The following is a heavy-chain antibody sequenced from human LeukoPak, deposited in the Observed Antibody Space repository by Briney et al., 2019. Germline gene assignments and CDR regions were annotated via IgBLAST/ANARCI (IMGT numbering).Heavy chain of an antibody. J-gene: IGHJ4*02. CDR1: GFTFDDYS. Sequence: GRSLTLSCPASGFTFDDYSMHWVRQAPGKGLEWVSGISWNSVSLGYAVSVKGRFTISRDNAKNSQYLQMNGLRADGTTLDYLSKVGTGNSWKLFYFDGWGQRAPVTASS. D-gene: IGHD4-23*01. CDR3: SKVGTGNSWKLFYFDG. V-gene: IGHV3-9*01. CDR2: ISWNSVSL.